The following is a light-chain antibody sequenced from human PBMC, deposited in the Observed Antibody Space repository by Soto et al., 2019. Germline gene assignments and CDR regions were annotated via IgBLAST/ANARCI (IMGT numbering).Light chain of an antibody. Sequence: EIVMTQSPATLSVSPAERATLSCMASENVKFNLAWYQQRPGQAPRLLFYNASTKATAFPARFSGSGSGTDYIVTISSLQSEDSAVYDCQQYYNWPLTFGQGTRLEIK. J-gene: IGKJ5*01. CDR3: QQYYNWPLT. CDR2: NAS. CDR1: ENVKFN. V-gene: IGKV3-15*01.